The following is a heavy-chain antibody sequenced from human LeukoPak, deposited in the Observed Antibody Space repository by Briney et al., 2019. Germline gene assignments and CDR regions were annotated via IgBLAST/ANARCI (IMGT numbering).Heavy chain of an antibody. CDR1: GGSISSYY. V-gene: IGHV4-59*01. CDR2: IYYSGST. D-gene: IGHD2-2*01. CDR3: ARGGYQMLVGWFDP. Sequence: SETLSLTCTVSGGSISSYYWSWIRQPPGKGLEWIGYIYYSGSTNYNPSLKSRVTISVDMSKNQISLKLSSVTAGDTAVYYCARGGYQMLVGWFDPWGQGTLVTVSS. J-gene: IGHJ5*02.